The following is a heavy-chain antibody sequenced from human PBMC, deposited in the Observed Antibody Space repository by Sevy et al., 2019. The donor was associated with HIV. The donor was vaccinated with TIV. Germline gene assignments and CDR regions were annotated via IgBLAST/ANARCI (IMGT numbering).Heavy chain of an antibody. Sequence: GGSLRLSCAASGFTFSSYGMHWVRQAPGKGLEWVAFIRYDGSNKYYADSVKGRFTISRDNSKNTLSLQMNSLRAEATAVYYCAKDRHKDVLRFLEWLPDYWGQGTLVTVSS. CDR3: AKDRHKDVLRFLEWLPDY. CDR2: IRYDGSNK. J-gene: IGHJ4*02. CDR1: GFTFSSYG. V-gene: IGHV3-30*02. D-gene: IGHD3-3*01.